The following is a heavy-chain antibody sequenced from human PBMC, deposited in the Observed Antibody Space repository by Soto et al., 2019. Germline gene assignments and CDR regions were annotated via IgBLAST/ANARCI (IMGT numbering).Heavy chain of an antibody. CDR2: IYYSGST. CDR3: ARDQTDHPGYSSPATDYYYYMDV. V-gene: IGHV4-59*01. J-gene: IGHJ6*03. Sequence: SETLSLTCTVSGGSISSYYWSWIRQPPGKGLEWIGYIYYSGSTNYNPSLKSRVTISVDTSKNQFSLKLSSVTAADTAVYYCARDQTDHPGYSSPATDYYYYMDVWGKGTTVTVSS. CDR1: GGSISSYY. D-gene: IGHD5-18*01.